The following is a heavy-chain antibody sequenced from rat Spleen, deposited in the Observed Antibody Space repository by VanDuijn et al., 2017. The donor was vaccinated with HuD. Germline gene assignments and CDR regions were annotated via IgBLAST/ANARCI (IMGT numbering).Heavy chain of an antibody. V-gene: IGHV5-27*01. CDR3: TSHGTRVSRFAY. D-gene: IGHD1-4*01. Sequence: EVQLVASGGGLVRPGRSLRLSCAVSGFTFSNYDMAWVRQAPTKGLEWVASIRPSGDSTFYRDSVKGRFTISRNNAKSTLYLQMDSLRSEDTATYYCTSHGTRVSRFAYWGQGTLVTVSS. CDR2: IRPSGDST. CDR1: GFTFSNYD. J-gene: IGHJ3*01.